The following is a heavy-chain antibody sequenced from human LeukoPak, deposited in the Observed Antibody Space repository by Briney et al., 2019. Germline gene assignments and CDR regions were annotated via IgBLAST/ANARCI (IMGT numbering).Heavy chain of an antibody. CDR3: ARVRCSGGSCYLGYFQH. J-gene: IGHJ1*01. CDR2: INHSGST. D-gene: IGHD2-15*01. V-gene: IGHV4-34*01. Sequence: SETLSLTCAVYGGPFSGYYWSWIRQPPGKGLEWIGEINHSGSTNYNPSLKSRVTISVDTSKNQFSLKLSSVTAADTAVYYCARVRCSGGSCYLGYFQHWGQGTLVTVSS. CDR1: GGPFSGYY.